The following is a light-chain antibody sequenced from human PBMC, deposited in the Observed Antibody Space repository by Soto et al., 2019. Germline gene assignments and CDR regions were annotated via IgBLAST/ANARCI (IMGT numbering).Light chain of an antibody. CDR3: QQYNDWPRT. CDR2: DAS. J-gene: IGKJ1*01. CDR1: QSVSNN. Sequence: EIVMTQSPATLSVSPGERATLSCSASQSVSNNLAWYQQKPGQAPRLLIYDASTRATAIPARFSGSGSGTEFTLTISSLQSEDFAVYFCQQYNDWPRTFGQGTKVEIK. V-gene: IGKV3-15*01.